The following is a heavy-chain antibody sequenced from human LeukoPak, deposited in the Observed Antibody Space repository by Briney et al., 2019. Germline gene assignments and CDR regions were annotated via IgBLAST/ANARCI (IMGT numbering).Heavy chain of an antibody. CDR3: ARTTVNFYWYFDL. Sequence: SETLSLTCAVYGGSFSGYYWSWIRQPPGKGLEWIGEINHSGSTNYNPSLKSRVTISVDTSKNQFSLKLSSVTAADTAVYYCARTTVNFYWYFDLWGRGTLVTVSS. V-gene: IGHV4-34*01. D-gene: IGHD4-17*01. CDR2: INHSGST. CDR1: GGSFSGYY. J-gene: IGHJ2*01.